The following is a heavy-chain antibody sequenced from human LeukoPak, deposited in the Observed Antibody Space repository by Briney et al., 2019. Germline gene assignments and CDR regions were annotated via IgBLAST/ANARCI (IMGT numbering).Heavy chain of an antibody. V-gene: IGHV4-39*01. D-gene: IGHD1-14*01. J-gene: IGHJ3*02. Sequence: SETLSLTCTVSGGSISSSSYYWGWIRQPPGKGLEWIGSIYYSGSTYYNPSLKSRVTLSVDTSKNQFSLKLSSVTAADTAVYYCARQTVTPDDAFDIWGQGTMVTVSS. CDR2: IYYSGST. CDR1: GGSISSSSYY. CDR3: ARQTVTPDDAFDI.